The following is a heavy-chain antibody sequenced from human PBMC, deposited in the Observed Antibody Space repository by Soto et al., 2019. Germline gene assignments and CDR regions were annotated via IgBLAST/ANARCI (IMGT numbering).Heavy chain of an antibody. CDR3: ARHAIRAVAGSYFDY. CDR1: GGSISSSDFY. V-gene: IGHV4-39*01. CDR2: IYYSGST. J-gene: IGHJ4*02. Sequence: XETLSLTCSVTGGSISSSDFYWGWIRQPPGKVLERIGSIYYSGSTYYSPSLKSRVTISVDTSKNQFSLKLSSVTAADTAVYYCARHAIRAVAGSYFDYWGQGTLVTVSS. D-gene: IGHD6-19*01.